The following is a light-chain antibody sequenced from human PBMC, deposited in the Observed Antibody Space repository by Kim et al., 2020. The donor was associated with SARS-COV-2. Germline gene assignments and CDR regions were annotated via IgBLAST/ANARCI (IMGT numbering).Light chain of an antibody. Sequence: SYELTQPASVSAAPGKTARIPCGGDDIGSKGVHWYQQKPGQAPVLVMFSDSDRPSGIPERFSGSNSANTATLTISRVEAGDEAGYYCQVWDSSGDHMIFG. V-gene: IGLV3-21*04. CDR2: SDS. CDR3: QVWDSSGDHMI. J-gene: IGLJ2*01. CDR1: DIGSKG.